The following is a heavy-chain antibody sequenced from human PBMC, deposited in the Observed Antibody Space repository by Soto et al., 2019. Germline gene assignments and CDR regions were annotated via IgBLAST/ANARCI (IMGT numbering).Heavy chain of an antibody. V-gene: IGHV1-8*01. Sequence: QVQLVQSGAEVKKPGASVKVSCKASGYTFSNYDIDWVRQATGQGLEWMGWMNPNSGNTEYAQKFRGRVTMTRDTSVSTAYMELNSLSSEDTAMYYCARGSHPEKYWGQGTLVIVSS. CDR1: GYTFSNYD. J-gene: IGHJ4*02. CDR3: ARGSHPEKY. CDR2: MNPNSGNT.